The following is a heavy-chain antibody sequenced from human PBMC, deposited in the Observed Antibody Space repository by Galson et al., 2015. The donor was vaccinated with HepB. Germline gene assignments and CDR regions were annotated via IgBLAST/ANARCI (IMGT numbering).Heavy chain of an antibody. D-gene: IGHD3-22*01. CDR1: GGSISSYY. V-gene: IGHV4-59*01. CDR3: ARETYDSSAFDY. J-gene: IGHJ4*02. Sequence: ETLSLTCTVSGGSISSYYWSWIRQPPGKGLEWIGYIYYSGSTNYNPSLKSRVTISVDTSKNQFSLKLSSVTAADTAVYYCARETYDSSAFDYWGQGTLVTVSS. CDR2: IYYSGST.